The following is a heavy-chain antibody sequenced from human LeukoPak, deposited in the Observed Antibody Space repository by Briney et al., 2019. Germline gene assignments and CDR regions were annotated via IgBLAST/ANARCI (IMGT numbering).Heavy chain of an antibody. Sequence: GASVKVSCKASGYTFTSYYMHWARQAPGQGLEWMGIINPSGGSTSYAQKFQGRVTMTRDTSTSTVYMELSSLRSEDTAVYYCARDLVPTKRTYFGVVARLGYWGQGTLVTVSS. CDR2: INPSGGST. CDR3: ARDLVPTKRTYFGVVARLGY. D-gene: IGHD3-3*01. CDR1: GYTFTSYY. J-gene: IGHJ4*02. V-gene: IGHV1-46*01.